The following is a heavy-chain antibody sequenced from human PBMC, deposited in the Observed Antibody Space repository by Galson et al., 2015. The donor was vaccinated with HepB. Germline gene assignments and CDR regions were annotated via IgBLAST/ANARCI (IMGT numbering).Heavy chain of an antibody. Sequence: PVKVSCKASGYTFTSYGISRVRQAPGQGLEWMGWISAYNGNTNYAQKLQGRVTMTTDTSTSTAYMEMRSLRSDDTAVYYCARELIAAAPPPGYWGQGTLVTVSS. V-gene: IGHV1-18*01. CDR3: ARELIAAAPPPGY. D-gene: IGHD6-13*01. J-gene: IGHJ4*02. CDR1: GYTFTSYG. CDR2: ISAYNGNT.